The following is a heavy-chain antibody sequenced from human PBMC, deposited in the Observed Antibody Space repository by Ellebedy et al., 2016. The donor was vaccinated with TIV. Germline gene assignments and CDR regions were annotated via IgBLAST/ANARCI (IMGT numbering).Heavy chain of an antibody. CDR3: ARGWDYYGSPASFFDP. J-gene: IGHJ5*02. D-gene: IGHD3-10*01. V-gene: IGHV4-61*01. Sequence: SETLSLTXTVSGGSVSSGSYYWSWIRQPPGKGLEWIGYIYYSGSTNYNPSLKSRVTISVDTSKNQFSLKLSSVTAADTAVYYCARGWDYYGSPASFFDPWGQGTLVTVSS. CDR1: GGSVSSGSYY. CDR2: IYYSGST.